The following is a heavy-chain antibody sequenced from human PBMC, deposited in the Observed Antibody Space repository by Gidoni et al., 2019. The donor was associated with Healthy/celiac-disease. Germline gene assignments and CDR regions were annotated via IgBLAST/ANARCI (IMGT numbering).Heavy chain of an antibody. D-gene: IGHD2-2*01. CDR1: AHTFTCDG. Sequence: QLVHVGAEVQKPGASVRVFCQASAHTFTCDGTSWVRPSPGQGLEWMGWFSAYNGNTNDAQRLQGRVTMTTDTSTSTAYMALRSLRSDDTAVDYCARTCRSTSCYDAFDIWGQGTMVTVSS. CDR3: ARTCRSTSCYDAFDI. V-gene: IGHV1-18*01. J-gene: IGHJ3*02. CDR2: FSAYNGNT.